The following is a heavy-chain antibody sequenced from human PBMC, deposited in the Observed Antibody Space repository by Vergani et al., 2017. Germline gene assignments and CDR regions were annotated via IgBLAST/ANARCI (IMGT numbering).Heavy chain of an antibody. CDR2: IYSGGST. J-gene: IGHJ6*02. D-gene: IGHD1-26*01. Sequence: EVQLVESGGGLVQPGGSLRLSCAASGFTVSSNYMSWVRQAPGKGLEWVSVIYSGGSTYYADSVKGRFTISRDNSKNTLYLQMNSLRAEDTAVYYCAREPSIVGATPGYYYYYGVDVWGQGTTVTVSS. CDR3: AREPSIVGATPGYYYYYGVDV. CDR1: GFTVSSNY. V-gene: IGHV3-66*02.